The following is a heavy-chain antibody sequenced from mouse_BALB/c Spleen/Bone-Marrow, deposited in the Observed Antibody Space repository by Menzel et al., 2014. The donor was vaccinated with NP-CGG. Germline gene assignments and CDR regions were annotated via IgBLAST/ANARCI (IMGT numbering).Heavy chain of an antibody. CDR3: ARSDYRYAPLAN. CDR2: IDTSDSYI. V-gene: IGHV1-69*01. Sequence: VQLQQSGAELVMPGASVKMSCKASGYTFTDYWMHWVKQRPGQGLEWIGAIDTSDSYISYNQKFKGKATLTVDESSSTAYMQLSGLTSEDSAVYDCARSDYRYAPLANWGQGTLVTVSA. D-gene: IGHD2-14*01. CDR1: GYTFTDYW. J-gene: IGHJ3*01.